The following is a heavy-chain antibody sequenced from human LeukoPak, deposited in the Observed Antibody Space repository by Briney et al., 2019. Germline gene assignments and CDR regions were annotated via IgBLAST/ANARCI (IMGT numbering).Heavy chain of an antibody. D-gene: IGHD3-9*01. CDR2: INPNSGGT. V-gene: IGHV1-2*02. J-gene: IGHJ6*03. CDR1: GYTFTGYY. Sequence: GASVKVSCKASGYTFTGYYMHWVRQAPGQGLEWMGWINPNSGGTNYAQRFQGRVTMTRDTSISTAYMELSSLRSEDTAVYYCARVQTYYDILTGYYYYYYMDVWGKGTTVTISS. CDR3: ARVQTYYDILTGYYYYYYMDV.